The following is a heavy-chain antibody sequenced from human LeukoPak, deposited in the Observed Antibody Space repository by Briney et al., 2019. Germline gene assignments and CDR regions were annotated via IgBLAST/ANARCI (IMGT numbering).Heavy chain of an antibody. V-gene: IGHV4-59*08. CDR3: ARVDDSFDY. Sequence: PLETLSLTCTVSGGSITTYYWSWIRQPPGKGLEWIGYIHHSGVSNQSPSLKSRVTISVDTSKNQFSLKLSSVTAADTAVYYCARVDDSFDYWGQGTLVTVSS. J-gene: IGHJ4*02. CDR2: IHHSGVS. D-gene: IGHD5-12*01. CDR1: GGSITTYY.